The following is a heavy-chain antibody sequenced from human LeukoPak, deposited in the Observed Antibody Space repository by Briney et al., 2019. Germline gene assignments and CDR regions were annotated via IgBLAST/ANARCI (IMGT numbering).Heavy chain of an antibody. CDR1: GFTFSTYS. Sequence: GGSLRLSCAASGFTFSTYSMNWVRQAPGKGLEWVSSISSSSSDYIYYADSVKGRFTISRDNAKNSLYLQMNSLRAEDTAVYYCAKVRFGVTARYHFDFWGQGTLVTVSS. V-gene: IGHV3-21*04. D-gene: IGHD3-10*01. J-gene: IGHJ4*02. CDR2: ISSSSSDYI. CDR3: AKVRFGVTARYHFDF.